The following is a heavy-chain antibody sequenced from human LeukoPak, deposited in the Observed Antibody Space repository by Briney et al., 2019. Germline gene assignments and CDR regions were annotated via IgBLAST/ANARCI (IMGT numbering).Heavy chain of an antibody. CDR3: ARGYCSGGSCLPNLDAFDI. CDR1: GGSISSYY. CDR2: IYYSGST. Sequence: SETLSLTCTVSGGSISSYYWSWICQPPGKGLEWIGYIYYSGSTNYNPSLKSRVTISVDTSKNQFSLKLSSVTAADTAVYYCARGYCSGGSCLPNLDAFDIWGQGTMVTVSS. D-gene: IGHD2-15*01. V-gene: IGHV4-59*01. J-gene: IGHJ3*02.